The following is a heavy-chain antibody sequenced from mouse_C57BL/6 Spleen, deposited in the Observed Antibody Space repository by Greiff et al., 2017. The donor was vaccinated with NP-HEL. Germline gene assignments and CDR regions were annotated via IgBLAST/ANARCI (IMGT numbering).Heavy chain of an antibody. CDR2: IWSDGST. CDR3: ARHGDYDGAWFAY. V-gene: IGHV2-6-1*01. D-gene: IGHD2-4*01. Sequence: QVQLQQSGPGLVAPSQSLSITCTVSGFSLTSYGVHWVRQPPGKGLEWLVVIWSDGSTTYNSALKSRLSISKDNSKSQVFLKMTSLQTDDTAMYYCARHGDYDGAWFAYWGQGTLVTVSA. J-gene: IGHJ3*01. CDR1: GFSLTSYG.